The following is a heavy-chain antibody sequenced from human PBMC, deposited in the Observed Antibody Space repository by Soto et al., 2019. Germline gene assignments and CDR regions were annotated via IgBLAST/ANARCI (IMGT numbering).Heavy chain of an antibody. Sequence: ASVKVSCKASGYTFTSYDINWVRQATGQGLEWMGWMNPNSGNTGYAQKLQGRVTMTRNTSISTAYMELSSLRSEDTAVYYCAREAVTTSRDYYGMDVWGQGTTVTVSS. CDR3: AREAVTTSRDYYGMDV. CDR1: GYTFTSYD. D-gene: IGHD4-17*01. J-gene: IGHJ6*02. CDR2: MNPNSGNT. V-gene: IGHV1-8*01.